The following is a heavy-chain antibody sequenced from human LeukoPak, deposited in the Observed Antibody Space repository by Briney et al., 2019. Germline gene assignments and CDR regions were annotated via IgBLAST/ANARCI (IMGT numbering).Heavy chain of an antibody. CDR2: IKSKTDGGTT. CDR1: GFTFSNAW. CDR3: TTGLRYSSGWYKFY. V-gene: IGHV3-15*01. D-gene: IGHD6-19*01. J-gene: IGHJ4*02. Sequence: GGSLRLSCAASGFTFSNAWMSWVRQAPGKGLEWVGRIKSKTDGGTTDYAAPVKGRFTISRGDSKNTLYLQMNSLKTEDTAVYYCTTGLRYSSGWYKFYWGQGTLVTVSS.